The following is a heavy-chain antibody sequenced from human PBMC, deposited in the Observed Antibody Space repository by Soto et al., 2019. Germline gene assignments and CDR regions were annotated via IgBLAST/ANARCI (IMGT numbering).Heavy chain of an antibody. CDR2: INPNSGGT. CDR1: GYTFTGYY. CDR3: ARQDGGNSSGWYRGPFDY. J-gene: IGHJ4*02. Sequence: ASVKVSCKASGYTFTGYYMHWVRQAPGQGLEWMGWINPNSGGTNYAQKFQGWVSMTRDTSISTAYMELSRLRSDDTAVYDCARQDGGNSSGWYRGPFDYWGQGTLVTVSS. V-gene: IGHV1-2*04. D-gene: IGHD6-19*01.